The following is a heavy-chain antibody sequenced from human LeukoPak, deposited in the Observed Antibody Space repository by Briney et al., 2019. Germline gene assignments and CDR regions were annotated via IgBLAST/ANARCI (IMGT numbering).Heavy chain of an antibody. V-gene: IGHV3-30-3*01. CDR2: ISFDGSNK. CDR1: EFTFRNYP. CDR3: ARQGTEWNFDY. J-gene: IGHJ4*02. D-gene: IGHD3-3*01. Sequence: GGSLRLSCAASEFTFRNYPMHWVRQASGKGLEWVAAISFDGSNKYYADSVKGRFTISRDNSKNTLYLQMSSLRAEDTAMYYYARQGTEWNFDYWGQGTLVTVSS.